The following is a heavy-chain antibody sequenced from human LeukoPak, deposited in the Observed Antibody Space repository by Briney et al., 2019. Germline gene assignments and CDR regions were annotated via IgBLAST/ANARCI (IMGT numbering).Heavy chain of an antibody. CDR2: ISSSGTSR. Sequence: GGSLRLSCAASGFTFSDYYMSWIRQAPGKGLEWVSYISSSGTSRYYADSVKGRFTISRDNAKNSLYLQMNSLRAEDTAVYYCAELGITMIGGVWGKGTTVTISS. V-gene: IGHV3-11*04. CDR1: GFTFSDYY. CDR3: AELGITMIGGV. J-gene: IGHJ6*04. D-gene: IGHD3-10*02.